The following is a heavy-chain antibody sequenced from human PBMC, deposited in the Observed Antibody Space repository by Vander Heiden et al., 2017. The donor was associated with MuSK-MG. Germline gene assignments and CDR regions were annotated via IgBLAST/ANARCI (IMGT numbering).Heavy chain of an antibody. Sequence: VQLQESGPGLVKASETLSLTCTVSNGSISGYYWSWTRPPPGKGLEWIVYIFYSGSTNYNSSPRSRVTMSVDTSKNQFSLRLSSVTAADTAVYYNTRVIQKEQYSDWLLFDSWGQGNLVTVSS. CDR2: IFYSGST. CDR1: NGSISGYY. CDR3: TRVIQKEQYSDWLLFDS. J-gene: IGHJ4*02. V-gene: IGHV4-59*01. D-gene: IGHD3-9*01.